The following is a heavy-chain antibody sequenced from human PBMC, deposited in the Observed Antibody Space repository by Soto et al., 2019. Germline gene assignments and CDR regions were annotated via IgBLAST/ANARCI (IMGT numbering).Heavy chain of an antibody. V-gene: IGHV3-23*01. CDR2: ISSSGGST. CDR3: AKDRYCSGGRCYGGTDYFDY. D-gene: IGHD2-15*01. CDR1: GFTFSSYA. J-gene: IGHJ4*02. Sequence: GGSLRLSCAASGFTFSSYAMSWVRQAPGKGLEWVSTISSSGGSTYYADSVKGRFTISRDNSKNTLYLQINSLRAEDTAVYYCAKDRYCSGGRCYGGTDYFDYWGQGTLVTVSS.